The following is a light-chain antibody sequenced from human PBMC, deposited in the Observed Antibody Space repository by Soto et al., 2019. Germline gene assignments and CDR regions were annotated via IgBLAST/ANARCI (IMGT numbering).Light chain of an antibody. V-gene: IGKV3-15*01. CDR3: QQQSNWPRT. Sequence: ELVLTQSPATLSVSPGERASLSCRASQSVGNNLAWYQQKPGQAPRLLIHGASTRATGIPARFSGSGSGTEFTLTISSLQSEDFAVYYCQQQSNWPRTFGQGTKVDNK. CDR2: GAS. J-gene: IGKJ1*01. CDR1: QSVGNN.